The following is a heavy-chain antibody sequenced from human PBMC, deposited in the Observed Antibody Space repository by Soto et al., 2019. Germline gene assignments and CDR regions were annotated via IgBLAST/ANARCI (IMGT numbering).Heavy chain of an antibody. J-gene: IGHJ4*02. V-gene: IGHV3-74*01. CDR3: ARGPRVSSTGTGAH. CDR2: ISDAGSTA. CDR1: GFTFSAYW. D-gene: IGHD1-1*01. Sequence: GGSLRLSCSVSGFTFSAYWMHWVSQVPGKGLTWVSRISDAGSTATYADSVKGRFVISRDNAKNSLYLEMNTLRADDSGLYYCARGPRVSSTGTGAHWGRGTLVTVSS.